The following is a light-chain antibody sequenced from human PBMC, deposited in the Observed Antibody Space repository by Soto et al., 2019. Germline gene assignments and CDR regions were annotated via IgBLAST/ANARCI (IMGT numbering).Light chain of an antibody. J-gene: IGKJ5*01. CDR3: QQANSFPIT. V-gene: IGKV1-39*01. CDR2: AAS. Sequence: DIQMTQSPSSLSASVVDRVTITCRASQTISSNLNWYQQKPGKAPKLLIYAASGLQSGVPSRFSGSGSGTDFTLTISSLQPEDFATYYCQQANSFPITFGQGTRLEI. CDR1: QTISSN.